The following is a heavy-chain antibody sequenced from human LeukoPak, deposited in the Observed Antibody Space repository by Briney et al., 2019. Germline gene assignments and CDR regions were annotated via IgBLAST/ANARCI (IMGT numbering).Heavy chain of an antibody. J-gene: IGHJ4*02. CDR1: GGTFSSYA. Sequence: GASVKVSCKASGGTFSSYAISWVRQAPGQGLEWMGGIIPIFGTANYAHKFQGRVTITTDESTSTAYMELSSLRSEDTAVYYCANVDNSGYYSFDYWGQGTLVTVSS. D-gene: IGHD3-22*01. CDR3: ANVDNSGYYSFDY. V-gene: IGHV1-69*05. CDR2: IIPIFGTA.